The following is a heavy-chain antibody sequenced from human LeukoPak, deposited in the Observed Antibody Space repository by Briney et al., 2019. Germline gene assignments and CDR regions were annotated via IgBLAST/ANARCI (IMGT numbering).Heavy chain of an antibody. Sequence: GGSLRLSCAASGFTFSSYGMHWVRQAPGKGLEWVAVISYDGSNKYYADSVKGRFTISRDNSKNTLYLQMNSLRAEDTAVYCCAKSYGGYAGPLSWGQGTLVTVSS. CDR2: ISYDGSNK. CDR1: GFTFSSYG. J-gene: IGHJ4*02. D-gene: IGHD4-17*01. V-gene: IGHV3-30*02. CDR3: AKSYGGYAGPLS.